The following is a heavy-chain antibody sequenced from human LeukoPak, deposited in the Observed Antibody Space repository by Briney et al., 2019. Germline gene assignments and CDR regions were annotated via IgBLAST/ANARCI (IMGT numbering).Heavy chain of an antibody. CDR1: GFTFSSYS. D-gene: IGHD3-16*01. V-gene: IGHV3-21*01. Sequence: GGSLRLSCAASGFTFSSYSMNWVRQAPGKGLEWVSSISSSGSYIYYADSVKGRFTISRDNAKNSLYLQMNSLRAEDTAVYYCARDDYAQARDPDNWFDPWGQGTLVTVSS. CDR2: ISSSGSYI. J-gene: IGHJ5*02. CDR3: ARDDYAQARDPDNWFDP.